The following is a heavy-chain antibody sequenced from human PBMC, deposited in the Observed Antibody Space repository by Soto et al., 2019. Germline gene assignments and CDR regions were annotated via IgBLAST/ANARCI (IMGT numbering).Heavy chain of an antibody. Sequence: GGSLRLSCAASGFTVSSNYMSWVRQAPGKGLEWVSVIYSGGSTYYADSVKGRFTISRDNSKNTLYLQMNSLRAEDTAVYYCASVESLSGSYPRDAFDIWGQGTMVTVSS. CDR2: IYSGGST. D-gene: IGHD1-26*01. CDR3: ASVESLSGSYPRDAFDI. J-gene: IGHJ3*02. V-gene: IGHV3-53*01. CDR1: GFTVSSNY.